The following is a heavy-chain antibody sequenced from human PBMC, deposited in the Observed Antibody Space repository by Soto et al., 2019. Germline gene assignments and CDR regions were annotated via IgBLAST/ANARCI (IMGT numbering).Heavy chain of an antibody. CDR2: VFPSVSA. CDR1: GVSVTSYT. Sequence: PSETLSLTCIVSGVSVTSYTWSWVRQPANKGLEWIGRVFPSVSATYNPSLKSRVSISMDTAENRISPKLDSVTAADAGVYFCARDGMTTGDTWGPGTLVTVSS. CDR3: ARDGMTTGDT. D-gene: IGHD2-21*02. V-gene: IGHV4-4*07. J-gene: IGHJ4*02.